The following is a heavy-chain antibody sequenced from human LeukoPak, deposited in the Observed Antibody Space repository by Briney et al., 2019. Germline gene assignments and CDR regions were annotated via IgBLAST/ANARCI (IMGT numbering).Heavy chain of an antibody. V-gene: IGHV3-30*01. CDR2: ISYDGSNK. D-gene: IGHD3-9*01. CDR3: ARDLASVLRYFDWLSNYYYYGMDV. Sequence: GGALRLFCAASGNTVRSGTRQWVRQPPSKGLKWVAVISYDGSNKYYADSVKGRFTISRDNSKNTLYLQMNSLRAEDTAVYYCARDLASVLRYFDWLSNYYYYGMDVWGQGTTVTVSS. CDR1: GNTVRSGT. J-gene: IGHJ6*02.